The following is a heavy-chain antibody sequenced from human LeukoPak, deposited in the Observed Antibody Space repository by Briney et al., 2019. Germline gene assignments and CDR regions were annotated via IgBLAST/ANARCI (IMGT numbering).Heavy chain of an antibody. CDR1: GFTFSSYW. D-gene: IGHD3-16*02. CDR2: INSDGSST. V-gene: IGHV3-74*01. Sequence: GGSLRLSCAASGFTFSSYWMHWVRQAPGKGLVWVSRINSDGSSTSYADSMKGRFTISRDNAKNTLYLQMNSLRVEDTAVYYCVRDYVWGSYRPLGYWGQGTLVTVSS. CDR3: VRDYVWGSYRPLGY. J-gene: IGHJ4*02.